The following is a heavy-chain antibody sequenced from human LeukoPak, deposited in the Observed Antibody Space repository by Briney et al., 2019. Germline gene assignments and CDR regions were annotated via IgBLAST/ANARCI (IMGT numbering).Heavy chain of an antibody. CDR2: ISSSSSYI. J-gene: IGHJ4*02. CDR3: ASGLAYCGGDCYGY. D-gene: IGHD2-21*02. CDR1: GFTFSSYS. Sequence: GGSLRLSCAASGFTFSSYSMNWVRQAPGKGLGWVSSISSSSSYIYYADSVKGRFTISGDNAKNSLYLQMNSLRAEDTAVYYCASGLAYCGGDCYGYWGQGTLVTVSS. V-gene: IGHV3-21*01.